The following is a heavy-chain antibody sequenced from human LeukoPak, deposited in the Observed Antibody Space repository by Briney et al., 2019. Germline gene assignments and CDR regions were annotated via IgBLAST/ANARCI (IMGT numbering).Heavy chain of an antibody. CDR2: IFHSGST. J-gene: IGHJ4*02. CDR1: GDSINNYY. V-gene: IGHV4-59*08. CDR3: ARHRGSGSPYFDY. D-gene: IGHD3-10*01. Sequence: PSETLSLTCTVSGDSINNYYWSWIRQSPGKELEWIGYIFHSGSTKYNPSLKSRVTISVDTSKNQFSLKLSSVTAADTAVYYCARHRGSGSPYFDYWGQGTLVTVSS.